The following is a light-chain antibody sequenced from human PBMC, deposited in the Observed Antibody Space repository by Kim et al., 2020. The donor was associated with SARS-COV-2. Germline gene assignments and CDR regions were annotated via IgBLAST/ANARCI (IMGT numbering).Light chain of an antibody. CDR1: SSDVGNYNL. V-gene: IGLV2-23*02. Sequence: GQSITISCTGTSSDVGNYNLVSWYQQHPGKATKVMIYDVSKRPSWVSDRFSGSKSANMASLTISGLQTEDEADYYCCSYAGRNIYVFGTGTKVTVL. CDR3: CSYAGRNIYV. CDR2: DVS. J-gene: IGLJ1*01.